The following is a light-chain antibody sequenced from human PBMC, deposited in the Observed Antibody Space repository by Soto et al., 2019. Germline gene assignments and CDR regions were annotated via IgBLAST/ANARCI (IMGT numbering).Light chain of an antibody. CDR2: GAS. CDR1: QTIRNN. V-gene: IGKV3D-15*01. Sequence: VVMTQSPATLSVSPGERATLSCRASQTIRNNYLAWYQQKPGQAPRLLIYGASVRATGIPDRFSGSGSGTEFTLTISSLQSGALAVYYCQQYSSWYTFGQGTKLEIK. J-gene: IGKJ2*01. CDR3: QQYSSWYT.